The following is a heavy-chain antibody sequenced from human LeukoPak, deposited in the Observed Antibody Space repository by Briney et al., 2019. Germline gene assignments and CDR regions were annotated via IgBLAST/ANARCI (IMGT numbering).Heavy chain of an antibody. CDR1: GFTFSSYS. J-gene: IGHJ4*02. CDR2: ISSSSSYI. V-gene: IGHV3-21*01. CDR3: ARGPTTTVTTF. Sequence: GGSLRLSCAASGFTFSSYSMNWVRQAPGKGLEWVSSISSSSSYIYYADSVKGRFTISRDNAKNSLYLQMNSLRAEDTAVYYCARGPTTTVTTFWGQGTLVTVSS. D-gene: IGHD4-17*01.